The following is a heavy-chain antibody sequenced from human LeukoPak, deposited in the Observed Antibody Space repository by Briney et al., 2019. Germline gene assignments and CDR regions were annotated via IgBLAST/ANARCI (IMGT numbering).Heavy chain of an antibody. J-gene: IGHJ4*02. CDR2: IYGSGGGT. CDR3: AKDERPNDFWNFDC. Sequence: PGGSLRLSCTAPGFTFSTYTMSWVRQAPGKGLEWVSAIYGSGGGTFYADSVKGRFTISRDNSKNTLYLEMSSLRAEDTAVYFCAKDERPNDFWNFDCWGQGTLVTVSS. V-gene: IGHV3-23*01. CDR1: GFTFSTYT. D-gene: IGHD3-3*01.